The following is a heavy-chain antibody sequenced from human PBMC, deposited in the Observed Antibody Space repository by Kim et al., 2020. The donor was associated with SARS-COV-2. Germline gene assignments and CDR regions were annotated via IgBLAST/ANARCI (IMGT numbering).Heavy chain of an antibody. J-gene: IGHJ5*02. Sequence: SETLSLTCTVSGGSISSSSYYWGWIRQPPGKGLEWIGSIYYSGSTYYNPSLKSRVTISVDTSKNQFSLKLSSVTAADTAVYYCARHLFLSTVTTSRGFDPWGQGTLVTVSS. CDR1: GGSISSSSYY. D-gene: IGHD4-17*01. V-gene: IGHV4-39*01. CDR2: IYYSGST. CDR3: ARHLFLSTVTTSRGFDP.